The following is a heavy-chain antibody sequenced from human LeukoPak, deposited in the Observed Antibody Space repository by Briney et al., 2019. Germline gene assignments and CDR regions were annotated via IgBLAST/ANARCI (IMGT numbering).Heavy chain of an antibody. CDR2: INHSGST. J-gene: IGHJ4*02. Sequence: SETLSLTCAVYGGSFSGYYWSWIRLPPGRGLEWIGEINHSGSTKDNPSLKSRVTISVDTSKNQFFLKLSSVTAADTAVYYCARGLRCSSWDYLDYWGQGTLVTVSS. D-gene: IGHD6-13*01. V-gene: IGHV4-34*01. CDR1: GGSFSGYY. CDR3: ARGLRCSSWDYLDY.